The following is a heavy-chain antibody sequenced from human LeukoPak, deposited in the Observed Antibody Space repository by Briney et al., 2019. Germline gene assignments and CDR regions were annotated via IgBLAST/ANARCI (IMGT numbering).Heavy chain of an antibody. Sequence: GRSLRLSCTASGFTFGDCAMSWVRQAPGKGLEWVGFIRSKAYGGTTEYAASVKGRFTISRDDSKSIAYLQMNSLKTEDTAVYYCTRVLDYGQDYYYGMDVWGQGTTVTVSS. J-gene: IGHJ6*02. CDR1: GFTFGDCA. CDR2: IRSKAYGGTT. V-gene: IGHV3-49*04. D-gene: IGHD4-17*01. CDR3: TRVLDYGQDYYYGMDV.